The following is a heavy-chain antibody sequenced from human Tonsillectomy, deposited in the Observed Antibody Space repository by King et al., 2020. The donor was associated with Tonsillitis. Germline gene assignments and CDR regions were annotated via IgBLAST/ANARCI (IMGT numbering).Heavy chain of an antibody. CDR3: AKESNVGHPVIAVDHFDY. Sequence: VQLVESGGGVVQPGRSLRLSCAASGFTFSRYGIHWVRQAPGKGLEWVAVISYDGTNKYYADSVEGRFTISRDNSKNTLYLQMNSLRAEDSAVYYCAKESNVGHPVIAVDHFDYWGQGTLVTVSS. CDR1: GFTFSRYG. V-gene: IGHV3-30*18. D-gene: IGHD6-19*01. J-gene: IGHJ4*02. CDR2: ISYDGTNK.